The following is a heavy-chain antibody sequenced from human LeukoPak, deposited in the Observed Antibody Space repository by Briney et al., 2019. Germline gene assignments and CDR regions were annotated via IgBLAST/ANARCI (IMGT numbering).Heavy chain of an antibody. Sequence: SETLSLTCAVYGGSFSGYYWSWIRQPPGQGLEWIGEINHSGSTNYNPSLKSRVTISVDTSKNQFSLKLSSVTAADTAVYYCAGQGGVEYSSSSFALDFEYWGQGTLVTVSS. CDR3: AGQGGVEYSSSSFALDFEY. CDR2: INHSGST. CDR1: GGSFSGYY. D-gene: IGHD6-6*01. V-gene: IGHV4-34*01. J-gene: IGHJ4*02.